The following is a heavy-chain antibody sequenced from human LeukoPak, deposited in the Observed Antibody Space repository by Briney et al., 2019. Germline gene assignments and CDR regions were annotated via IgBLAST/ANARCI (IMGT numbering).Heavy chain of an antibody. J-gene: IGHJ4*01. CDR3: ARDPYTGSMFDY. D-gene: IGHD1-1*01. Sequence: GGSLRLSCVATGFTFKSASMSWVRQAPGKGLEWVAFIGHFAGDIFYADSVKGRFNISRDDAKDSVYLQMNSLRVDDTAVYFCARDPYTGSMFDYWGHGTLVTVSS. CDR2: IGHFAGDI. V-gene: IGHV3-21*01. CDR1: GFTFKSAS.